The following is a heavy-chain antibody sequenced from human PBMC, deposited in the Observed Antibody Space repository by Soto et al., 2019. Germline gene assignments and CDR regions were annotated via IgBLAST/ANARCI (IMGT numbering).Heavy chain of an antibody. CDR3: ARDKITGLFAY. J-gene: IGHJ4*02. CDR2: IHHSGIT. Sequence: CIWIRQPPGTGLEWIGEIHHSGITNYNPSLKSRVTISVDTSKNQFSLKLTSVTAADTAVYYCARDKITGLFAYWGQGTLVTVSS. V-gene: IGHV4-34*01. D-gene: IGHD2-8*02.